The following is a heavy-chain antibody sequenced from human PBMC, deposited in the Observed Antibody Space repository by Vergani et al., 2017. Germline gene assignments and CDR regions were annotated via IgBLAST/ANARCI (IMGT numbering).Heavy chain of an antibody. V-gene: IGHV1-46*03. CDR1: GYTFTSYY. CDR3: ARARQSRADDY. Sequence: QVQLVQSGAEVKKPGASVKVSCKASGYTFTSYYMHWVRPAPGQGLEWMGIINPSGGSTSYAQKFQGRVTMTRDTSTSTVYMELSSLRSEDTAVYYCARARQSRADDYWGQGTLVTVSS. J-gene: IGHJ4*02. CDR2: INPSGGST. D-gene: IGHD6-13*01.